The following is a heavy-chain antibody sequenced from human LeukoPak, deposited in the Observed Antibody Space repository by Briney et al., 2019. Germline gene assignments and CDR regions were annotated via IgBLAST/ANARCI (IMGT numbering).Heavy chain of an antibody. CDR2: MSGSGDTT. Sequence: GGSLRLSCAASGFTFSDYAMSWVRQTPGKGLEWVSAMSGSGDTTYYAESVKGRFTISRDNSKNTLYLQMYSLRAEDTALYFCAKFRVPSVVAAAMINTYYFDYWGQGTLVTVSS. V-gene: IGHV3-23*01. D-gene: IGHD5-18*01. CDR1: GFTFSDYA. CDR3: AKFRVPSVVAAAMINTYYFDY. J-gene: IGHJ4*02.